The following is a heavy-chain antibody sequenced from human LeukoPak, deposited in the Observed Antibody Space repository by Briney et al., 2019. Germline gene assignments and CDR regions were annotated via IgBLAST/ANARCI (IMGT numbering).Heavy chain of an antibody. CDR2: INFDGVDT. D-gene: IGHD2-8*01. Sequence: GGSLRLSCAASGFTFGSYWMHWVRQAPGKGLVWVSRINFDGVDTSYADSVRGRFTISRDNAKSTLYLQMNSLRAEDTAVYYYARIWLGDCTNGVCYTLDYWGQGTLVTVSS. CDR1: GFTFGSYW. J-gene: IGHJ4*02. V-gene: IGHV3-74*01. CDR3: ARIWLGDCTNGVCYTLDY.